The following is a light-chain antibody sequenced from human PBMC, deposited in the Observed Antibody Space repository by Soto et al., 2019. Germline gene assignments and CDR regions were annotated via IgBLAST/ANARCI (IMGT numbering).Light chain of an antibody. V-gene: IGKV3-15*01. CDR1: QSVSRR. J-gene: IGKJ4*01. Sequence: EIVMTQSPGTLSVSPGERATLSCRASQSVSRRIAWYQQKPGQAPRLLIYGASTRATGIPSRFSGSGSGTEFTLTISSLQSEDFAVYYCQHYDNWPPLTFGGGTKVEIK. CDR2: GAS. CDR3: QHYDNWPPLT.